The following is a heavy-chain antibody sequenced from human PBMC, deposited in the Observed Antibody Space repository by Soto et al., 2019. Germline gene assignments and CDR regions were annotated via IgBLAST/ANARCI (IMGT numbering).Heavy chain of an antibody. D-gene: IGHD2-15*01. CDR3: ARAVVVVVAATYWFDP. V-gene: IGHV4-30-4*01. Sequence: SETLSLTCTVSGGSISSGDYYWSWIRQPPGKGLEWIGYIYYSGSTYYNPSLKSRVTISVDTSKNQFSLKLSSVTAADTAVYYCARAVVVVVAATYWFDPWGQGTLVTVYS. CDR1: GGSISSGDYY. J-gene: IGHJ5*02. CDR2: IYYSGST.